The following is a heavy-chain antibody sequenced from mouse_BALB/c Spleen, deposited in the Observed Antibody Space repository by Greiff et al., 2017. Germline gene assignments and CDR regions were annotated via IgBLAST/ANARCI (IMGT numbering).Heavy chain of an antibody. CDR2: ISSGGST. J-gene: IGHJ3*01. D-gene: IGHD1-1*01. CDR1: GFTFSSYA. CDR3: ARGVRVVEGCFAY. V-gene: IGHV5-6-5*01. Sequence: EVKLVESGGGLVKPGGSLKLSCAASGFTFSSYAMSWVRQTPEKRLAWVASISSGGSTYYPDSVKGRFTISRDNARNILYLQMSSLRSEDTAMYYCARGVRVVEGCFAYWGQGTLGTVS.